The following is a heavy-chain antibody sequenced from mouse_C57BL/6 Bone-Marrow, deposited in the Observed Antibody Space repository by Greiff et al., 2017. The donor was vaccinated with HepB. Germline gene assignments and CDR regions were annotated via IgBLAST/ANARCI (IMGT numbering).Heavy chain of an antibody. CDR3: ARDPSHYYGSSYDY. D-gene: IGHD1-1*01. J-gene: IGHJ2*01. V-gene: IGHV1-4*01. Sequence: QVQLQQSGAELARPGASVKMSCKASGYTFTSYTMHWVKQRPGQGLEWIGYINPSSGYTKYNQKFKDKATLTADKSSSTAYMQLSSLTSEDSAVYYCARDPSHYYGSSYDYGGQGTTLTVSS. CDR2: INPSSGYT. CDR1: GYTFTSYT.